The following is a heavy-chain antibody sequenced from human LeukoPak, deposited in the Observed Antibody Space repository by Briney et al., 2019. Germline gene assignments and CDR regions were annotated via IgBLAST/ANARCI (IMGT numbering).Heavy chain of an antibody. CDR1: GFTFSSYD. J-gene: IGHJ3*02. V-gene: IGHV3-13*04. D-gene: IGHD3-22*01. CDR3: ARGLYYYDSSGYYGDTFDI. CDR2: IGTTGDT. Sequence: QPGRFLRLSCAASGFTFSSYDMHWVRQATGKGLEWVSGIGTTGDTYYPGSVKGRFTISRENAKNSLYLQMNSLRAGDTAVYYCARGLYYYDSSGYYGDTFDIWGQGTMVTVSS.